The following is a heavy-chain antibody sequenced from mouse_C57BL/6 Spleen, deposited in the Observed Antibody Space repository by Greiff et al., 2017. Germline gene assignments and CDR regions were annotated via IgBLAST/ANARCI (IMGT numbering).Heavy chain of an antibody. CDR3: ASYYYGSSPAY. Sequence: ESGPGLVKPSQSLSLTCSVTGYSITSGYYWNWIRQFPGNKLEWMGYISYDGSNNYNPSLKNRISITRDTSKNQFFLKLNSVTTEDTATYYCASYYYGSSPAYWGQGTLVTVSA. D-gene: IGHD1-1*01. V-gene: IGHV3-6*01. CDR1: GYSITSGYY. J-gene: IGHJ3*01. CDR2: ISYDGSN.